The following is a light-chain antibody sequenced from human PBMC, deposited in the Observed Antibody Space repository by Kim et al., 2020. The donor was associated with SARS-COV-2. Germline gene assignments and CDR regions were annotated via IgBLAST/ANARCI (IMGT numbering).Light chain of an antibody. Sequence: DIQMTQSPSSLSASEGDRVTITCRASQGISSNLAWFQHKPGKAPKSLIYEASNLQSGVPSKFSGSGSGTDFTLTISSLQPEDFATYYCKQYNSYPRTFGQGTKVDIK. J-gene: IGKJ1*01. CDR2: EAS. CDR3: KQYNSYPRT. V-gene: IGKV1-16*02. CDR1: QGISSN.